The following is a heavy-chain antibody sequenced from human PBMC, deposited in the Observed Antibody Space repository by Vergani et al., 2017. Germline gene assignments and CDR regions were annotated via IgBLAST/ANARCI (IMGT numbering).Heavy chain of an antibody. J-gene: IGHJ4*02. Sequence: QVQVVQSGAEVKKSGASVKVSCKTSGYTFSNYYMHWVRQAPGQGLEWMGIINPSGGHTNYAQKFQGRVTMTRDTSTSTVYMELGSLRSEDTAIYYCARGDYGILTGHRYWGQGTLGTVSA. D-gene: IGHD3-9*01. V-gene: IGHV1-46*03. CDR1: GYTFSNYY. CDR2: INPSGGHT. CDR3: ARGDYGILTGHRY.